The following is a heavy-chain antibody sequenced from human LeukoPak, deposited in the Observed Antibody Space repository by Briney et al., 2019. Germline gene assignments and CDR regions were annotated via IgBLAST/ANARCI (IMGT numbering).Heavy chain of an antibody. CDR3: VRGSLGCDF. CDR2: INSDGSGT. CDR1: GFTFSNYW. D-gene: IGHD6-19*01. Sequence: AGSLRLSCAASGFTFSNYWMYWVRQAPGKWMVWVSRINSDGSGTSYGGSVEDRFPISRDNPKNTTYLQVNSLRAEHTCMYCCVRGSLGCDFWGEGTLVTVSS. J-gene: IGHJ4*02. V-gene: IGHV3-74*01.